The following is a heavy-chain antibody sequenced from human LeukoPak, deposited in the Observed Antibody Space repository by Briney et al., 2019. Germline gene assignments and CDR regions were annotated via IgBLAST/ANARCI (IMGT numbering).Heavy chain of an antibody. CDR1: GSTFSSYG. Sequence: PGGSLRLSCAASGSTFSSYGMHWVRQAPGKGLEWVAFIRYDGSNKYYADSVKGRFTISRDNSKNTLYLQMNSLRAEDTAVYSCAKGGIYSYGYRLSFWGQGTLVTVSS. J-gene: IGHJ4*02. CDR2: IRYDGSNK. CDR3: AKGGIYSYGYRLSF. V-gene: IGHV3-30*02. D-gene: IGHD5-18*01.